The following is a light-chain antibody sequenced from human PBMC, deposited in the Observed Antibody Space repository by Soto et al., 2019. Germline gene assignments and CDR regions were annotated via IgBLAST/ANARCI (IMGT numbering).Light chain of an antibody. CDR2: GAS. CDR1: QSVRSSY. Sequence: EIVLTQSPGTLSLSPGERATLSCRASQSVRSSYLAWYQQKPGQAPRLLIYGASSRATGIPDRFSGSGSGTDFTLTSARLEPEYFAVYYCQQYGGSPPVTFGQGTKLEIK. CDR3: QQYGGSPPVT. V-gene: IGKV3-20*01. J-gene: IGKJ2*01.